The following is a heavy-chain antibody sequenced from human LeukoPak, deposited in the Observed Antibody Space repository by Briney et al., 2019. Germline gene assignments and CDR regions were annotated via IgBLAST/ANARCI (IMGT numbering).Heavy chain of an antibody. CDR3: ARGPTTVTRAFDY. CDR2: IYTSGST. J-gene: IGHJ4*02. D-gene: IGHD4-17*01. Sequence: SETLSLTCTVSGDSFSLYYWSWIRQPAGKGLEWIGRIYTSGSTNYNASLKSRVTMSVDTSKNQFSLKLSSVTAADTAVYYCARGPTTVTRAFDYWGQGTLVTVSS. V-gene: IGHV4-4*07. CDR1: GDSFSLYY.